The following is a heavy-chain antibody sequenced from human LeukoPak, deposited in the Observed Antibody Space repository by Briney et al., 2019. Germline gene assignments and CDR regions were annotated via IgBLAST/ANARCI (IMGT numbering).Heavy chain of an antibody. CDR2: ISGSGGST. CDR1: GFTFSSYA. D-gene: IGHD3-10*01. V-gene: IGHV3-23*01. J-gene: IGHJ4*02. Sequence: PGGSLRLSCAASGFTFSSYAMSWVRQAPGKGLEWVSAISGSGGSTYYADSVKGRFTISRDNSKNTLYLQMNSLRAEDTAVYCCAKQTSGMYYFDYWGQGTLVTVSS. CDR3: AKQTSGMYYFDY.